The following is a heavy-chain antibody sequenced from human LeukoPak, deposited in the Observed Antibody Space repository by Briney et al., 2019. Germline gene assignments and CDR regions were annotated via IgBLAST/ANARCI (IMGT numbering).Heavy chain of an antibody. CDR1: GGTFSSYA. D-gene: IGHD6-13*01. J-gene: IGHJ6*02. CDR3: ARGGQQLVRDYYYYGMDV. CDR2: IIPIFGIA. Sequence: SVKVSCKASGGTFSSYAISWVRQAPGQGLEWMGRIIPIFGIANYAQKFQGRVTITADKSSSTAYMELSSLRSEDTAVYYCARGGQQLVRDYYYYGMDVWGQGTTVTDSS. V-gene: IGHV1-69*04.